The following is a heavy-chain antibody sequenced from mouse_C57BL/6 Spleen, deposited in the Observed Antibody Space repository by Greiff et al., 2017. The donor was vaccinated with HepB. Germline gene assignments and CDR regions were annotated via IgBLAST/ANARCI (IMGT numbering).Heavy chain of an antibody. V-gene: IGHV2-2*01. CDR1: GFSLTSYG. J-gene: IGHJ4*01. CDR3: ASPYYSNYDYAMDY. Sequence: VKVVESGPGLVQPSQSLSITCTVSGFSLTSYGVHWVRQSPGKGLEWLGVIWSGGSTDYNAAFISRLSISKDNSKSQVFFKMNSLQADDTAIYYCASPYYSNYDYAMDYWGQGTSVTVSS. D-gene: IGHD2-5*01. CDR2: IWSGGST.